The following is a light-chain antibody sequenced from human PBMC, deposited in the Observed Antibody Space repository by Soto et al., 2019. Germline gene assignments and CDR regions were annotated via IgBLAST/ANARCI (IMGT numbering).Light chain of an antibody. Sequence: EIVMTQSPATLSVSPGERATLSCRASQSISINLAWYQQKPGQAPRLLMYATSTRATGIPARFRGSGSGTEFPLTISSLQSEDFAVYYCQHYNNWPPWTFGQGTKVEIK. J-gene: IGKJ1*01. CDR1: QSISIN. CDR2: ATS. V-gene: IGKV3-15*01. CDR3: QHYNNWPPWT.